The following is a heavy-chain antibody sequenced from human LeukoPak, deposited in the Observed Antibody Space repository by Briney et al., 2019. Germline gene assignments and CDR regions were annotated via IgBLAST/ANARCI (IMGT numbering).Heavy chain of an antibody. D-gene: IGHD3-22*01. Sequence: ASVKVSCKASGYIFTSYYMYWVRQAPGQGLEWMGIINPSGGSIRYAQKFQGRVTMTRDTSTSTVYMELSSLRSEDTAVYYCARCRNYYDSSGYYYEGDAFDIWGQGTMVTVSS. CDR2: INPSGGSI. J-gene: IGHJ3*02. V-gene: IGHV1-46*01. CDR3: ARCRNYYDSSGYYYEGDAFDI. CDR1: GYIFTSYY.